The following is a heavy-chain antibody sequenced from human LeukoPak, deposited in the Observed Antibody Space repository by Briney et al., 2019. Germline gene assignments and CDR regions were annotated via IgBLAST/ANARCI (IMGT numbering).Heavy chain of an antibody. J-gene: IGHJ4*02. CDR2: ISGSGGST. V-gene: IGHV3-23*01. D-gene: IGHD5-24*01. Sequence: GGSLRLSCAASGFTFRSYGMSWVRQAPGKGLEWVSGISGSGGSTYYADSVKGRFNISRDNSKNTLYLQIDNLRVDATAVYYCAKGRGKDGQNLFDYWGQGTLITVSS. CDR3: AKGRGKDGQNLFDY. CDR1: GFTFRSYG.